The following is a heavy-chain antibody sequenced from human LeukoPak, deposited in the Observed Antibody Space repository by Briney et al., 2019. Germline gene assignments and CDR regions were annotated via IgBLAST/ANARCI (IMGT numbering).Heavy chain of an antibody. J-gene: IGHJ4*02. V-gene: IGHV4-4*09. CDR1: GVSINRFY. D-gene: IGHD1-1*01. CDR3: VQTTGWPCFDY. Sequence: SETLSLTCTTSGVSINRFYWSWVRQPPGKGLEWIGNIYSGVPTYFNPSLKSRVTISVDTSKNQFSLNLASVTAADTAMYYCVQTTGWPCFDYWGQGILVTVSS. CDR2: IYSGVPT.